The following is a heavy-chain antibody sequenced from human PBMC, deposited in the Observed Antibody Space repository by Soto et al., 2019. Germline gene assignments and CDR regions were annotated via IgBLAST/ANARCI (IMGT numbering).Heavy chain of an antibody. CDR3: EKEFSLGSTVELGY. D-gene: IGHD1-7*01. Sequence: PLRLSCAASGCTFAIFAVTWVRQSLGKGLEWFSTISVSGGITYYADAVKGRFTISRDNSMGTLYLQMKSLRVDDTAIYHCEKEFSLGSTVELGYWGQRTLVTVS. CDR2: ISVSGGIT. J-gene: IGHJ4*02. V-gene: IGHV3-23*01. CDR1: GCTFAIFA.